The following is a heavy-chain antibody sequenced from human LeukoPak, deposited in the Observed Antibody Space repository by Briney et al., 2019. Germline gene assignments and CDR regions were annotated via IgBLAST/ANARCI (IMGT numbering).Heavy chain of an antibody. V-gene: IGHV3-74*01. CDR1: GFTFRTYW. CDR2: ISSDGSST. D-gene: IGHD1-26*01. CDR3: ARIGGWELLYDY. J-gene: IGHJ4*02. Sequence: PGGSLRRSCAAPGFTFRTYWMHWVRQAPGKGLVWVSRISSDGSSTNYADSVKGRFTISRDNAKNTLYLQMNSLRAEDTAVYYCARIGGWELLYDYWGQGTLVTVSS.